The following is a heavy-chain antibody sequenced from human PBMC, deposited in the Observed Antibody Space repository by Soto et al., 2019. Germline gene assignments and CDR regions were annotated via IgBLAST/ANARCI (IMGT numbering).Heavy chain of an antibody. CDR2: IIPIFGTA. CDR3: ARDTTTVVTSAYNWFDP. J-gene: IGHJ5*02. CDR1: GGTFSSYA. D-gene: IGHD4-17*01. V-gene: IGHV1-69*13. Sequence: SVKVSCKASGGTFSSYAISWVRQAPGQGLEWMGGIIPIFGTANYAQKFQGRVTITADESTSTAYMELSSLRSEDTAVYYCARDTTTVVTSAYNWFDPWGQGTLVTVSS.